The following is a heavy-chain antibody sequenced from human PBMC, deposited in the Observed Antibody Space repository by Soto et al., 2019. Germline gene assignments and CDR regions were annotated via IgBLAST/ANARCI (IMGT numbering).Heavy chain of an antibody. CDR3: ARGRSGSYPHHFDS. CDR2: IYCTGST. J-gene: IGHJ4*02. V-gene: IGHV4-31*03. Sequence: SETLSLTCTVSGGSISSRGYFCNWSRQHPGKDLEWIGYIYCTGSTSYNPSLESRVTMSIDTSKNQFSLKLSSMTAADTAVYFCARGRSGSYPHHFDSWGQGTLVTVSS. CDR1: GGSISSRGYF. D-gene: IGHD1-26*01.